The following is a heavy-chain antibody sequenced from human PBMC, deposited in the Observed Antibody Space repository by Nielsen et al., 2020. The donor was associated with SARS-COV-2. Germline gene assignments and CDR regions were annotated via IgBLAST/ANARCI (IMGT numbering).Heavy chain of an antibody. CDR2: TYYRSKWYN. J-gene: IGHJ6*03. V-gene: IGHV6-1*01. D-gene: IGHD4-17*01. CDR3: ARGRGAYGDYYYYYYTDV. CDR1: GASVSSSNAA. Sequence: SETLSLTCAISGASVSSSNAAWNWIRQSPSRVLEWLGRTYYRSKWYNDYAVSVKSRITINPDTSKNQFSLHLNSVTPEDTAVYYCARGRGAYGDYYYYYYTDVWGKGTTVTVSS.